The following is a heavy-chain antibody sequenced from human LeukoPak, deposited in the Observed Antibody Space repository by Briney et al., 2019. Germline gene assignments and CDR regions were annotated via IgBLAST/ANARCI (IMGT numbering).Heavy chain of an antibody. CDR3: TTVSPTAVY. J-gene: IGHJ4*02. D-gene: IGHD4-23*01. V-gene: IGHV3-15*01. CDR2: IKRKSDGGTT. CDR1: GLTFSNAW. Sequence: TGGSLRLSCAASGLTFSNAWMSWVRQAPGKGLEWVGLIKRKSDGGTTDYAAPVKCRFTTSRADSKNTLYLQMNSLKTEDTAGSYCTTVSPTAVYWGQGTLVTVSS.